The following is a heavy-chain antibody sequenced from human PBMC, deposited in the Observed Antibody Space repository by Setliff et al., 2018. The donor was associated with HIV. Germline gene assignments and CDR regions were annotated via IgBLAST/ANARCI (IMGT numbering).Heavy chain of an antibody. V-gene: IGHV3-66*04. CDR1: GFTVSSNY. J-gene: IGHJ4*02. CDR2: SGNGGII. D-gene: IGHD3-10*01. CDR3: AKQVSGYFDY. Sequence: PGGSLRLSCAASGFTVSSNYMSWVRQAPGKGLEWVSTSGNGGIIVYTDSVKGRFTMSRDNSKNTLFLVLTSLRPEDTAVYYCAKQVSGYFDYWGQGALVTVSS.